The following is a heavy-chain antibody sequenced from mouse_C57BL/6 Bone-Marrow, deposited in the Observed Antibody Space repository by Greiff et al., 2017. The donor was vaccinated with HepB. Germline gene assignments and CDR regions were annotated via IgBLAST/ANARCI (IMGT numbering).Heavy chain of an antibody. CDR3: ARAWVYYGSTHWYFDV. CDR2: INYDGSST. CDR1: GFTFSDYY. D-gene: IGHD1-1*01. V-gene: IGHV5-16*01. J-gene: IGHJ1*03. Sequence: EVNVVESEGGLVQPGSSMKLSCTASGFTFSDYYMAWVRQVPEKGLEWVANINYDGSSTYYLDSLKSRFIISRDNAKNILYLQMSSLKSEDTATYYCARAWVYYGSTHWYFDVWGTGTTVTVSS.